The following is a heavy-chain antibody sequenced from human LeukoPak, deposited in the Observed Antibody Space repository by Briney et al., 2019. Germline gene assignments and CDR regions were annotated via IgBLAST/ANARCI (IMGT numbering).Heavy chain of an antibody. D-gene: IGHD3-22*01. V-gene: IGHV1-2*02. CDR1: GYTFTGYF. CDR2: INPNSGGT. J-gene: IGHJ4*02. CDR3: ARGRYYDSSGYSSGAYYFDY. Sequence: ASVKVSCKASGYTFTGYFMHWVRLAPGQGLEWMGWINPNSGGTNYAQKFQGRVTMTRDTSISTAYMELSRLGSDDTAVYYCARGRYYDSSGYSSGAYYFDYWGQGTLVTVSS.